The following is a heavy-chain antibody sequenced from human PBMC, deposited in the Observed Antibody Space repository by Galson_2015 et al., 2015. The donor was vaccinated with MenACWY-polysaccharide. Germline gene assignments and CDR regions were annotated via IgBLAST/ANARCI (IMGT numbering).Heavy chain of an antibody. CDR2: IYNSGNT. CDR1: GVSISSYY. Sequence: QVQLHESGPGLVKPSETLSLTCSISGVSISSYYWRWIRQPPGKGLEWIGYIYNSGNTNYNPSLKSRVTISVDTSKNQFSLKLSSVTAADTAVYYCATTYYDSSDFFNWGRGTLVTVSS. V-gene: IGHV4-59*01. J-gene: IGHJ4*02. CDR3: ATTYYDSSDFFN. D-gene: IGHD3-22*01.